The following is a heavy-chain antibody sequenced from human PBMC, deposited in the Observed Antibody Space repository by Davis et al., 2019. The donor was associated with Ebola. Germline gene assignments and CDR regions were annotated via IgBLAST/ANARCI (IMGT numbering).Heavy chain of an antibody. Sequence: GESLKIPCAASGFVFSSYVMSWVRQAPGKGLEWVSTVGLSADTYYADYVKGRFTISRDNSKNTLYLQMNSLRVEDTAIYYCAKDTSNVWFDVWGPGTMVTVSS. CDR1: GFVFSSYV. D-gene: IGHD6-19*01. CDR3: AKDTSNVWFDV. V-gene: IGHV3-23*01. CDR2: VGLSADT. J-gene: IGHJ3*01.